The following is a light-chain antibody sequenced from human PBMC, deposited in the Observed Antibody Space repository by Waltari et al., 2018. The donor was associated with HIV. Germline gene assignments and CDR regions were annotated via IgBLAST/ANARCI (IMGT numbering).Light chain of an antibody. CDR3: QQSFTLPLT. CDR2: GAS. CDR1: QIITSH. J-gene: IGKJ3*01. Sequence: DIQMTQSPSSLSASVGDRVTLTCRASQIITSHLNWYQQRPGKAPKLLIYGASSLESGVPSRFSGSGSGTDYTLTISSLQPEDFATYYCQQSFTLPLTFGPGTKVDMK. V-gene: IGKV1-39*01.